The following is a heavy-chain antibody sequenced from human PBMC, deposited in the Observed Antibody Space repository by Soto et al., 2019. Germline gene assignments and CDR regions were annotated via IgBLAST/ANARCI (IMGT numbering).Heavy chain of an antibody. CDR2: IYYSGST. CDR1: GGSVSSGSYY. J-gene: IGHJ5*02. CDR3: ARGRITMVRGVIITSVWFDP. V-gene: IGHV4-61*01. Sequence: ETLSLTCTVSGGSVSSGSYYWSWIRQPPGKGLEWIGYIYYSGSTNYNPSLKSRVTISVDTSKNQFSLKLSSVTAADTVVYYFARGRITMVRGVIITSVWFDPWGQGTLVTVSS. D-gene: IGHD3-10*01.